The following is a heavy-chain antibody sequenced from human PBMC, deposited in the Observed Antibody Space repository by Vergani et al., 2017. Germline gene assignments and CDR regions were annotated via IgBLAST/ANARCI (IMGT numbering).Heavy chain of an antibody. V-gene: IGHV1-46*01. CDR1: GYTFTSYY. J-gene: IGHJ6*02. CDR2: INPSGGST. CDR3: ARELLWFGEYGGYYYGMDV. Sequence: QVQLVQSGAEVKKPGASVKVSCKASGYTFTSYYMHWVRQAPGQGLEWMGIINPSGGSTSYAQKFQGRVTITRDTSASPAYMELSSLRSEDTAVYYCARELLWFGEYGGYYYGMDVWGQGTTVTVSS. D-gene: IGHD3-10*01.